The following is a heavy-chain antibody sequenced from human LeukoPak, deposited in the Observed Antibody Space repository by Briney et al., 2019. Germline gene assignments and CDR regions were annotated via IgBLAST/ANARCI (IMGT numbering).Heavy chain of an antibody. CDR1: GFTFSGYG. CDR3: ARGSFFSTARWFDP. J-gene: IGHJ5*02. CDR2: ISVDGSDK. V-gene: IGHV3-33*01. Sequence: GRSLRLSCAASGFTFSGYGMNWVRQAPGKGLEWVAVISVDGSDKYYADSVKGRFTISRDNSNNTPYLQMNSLRVEDTAMYYCARGSFFSTARWFDPWGQGTLVTVSS. D-gene: IGHD3/OR15-3a*01.